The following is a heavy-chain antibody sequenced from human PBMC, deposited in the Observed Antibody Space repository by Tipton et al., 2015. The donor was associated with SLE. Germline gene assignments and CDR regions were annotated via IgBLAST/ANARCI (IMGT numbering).Heavy chain of an antibody. D-gene: IGHD3-22*01. Sequence: TLSLTCTVSGGSISSYYWSWIRQSPGKGLEWIGYIYTSGSTNYNPSLKSRVTISADTSKNQFSLKLSSVTAADTAVYYCARDYDSSGSFDPWGQGTLATVSS. CDR1: GGSISSYY. CDR2: IYTSGST. J-gene: IGHJ5*02. V-gene: IGHV4-4*08. CDR3: ARDYDSSGSFDP.